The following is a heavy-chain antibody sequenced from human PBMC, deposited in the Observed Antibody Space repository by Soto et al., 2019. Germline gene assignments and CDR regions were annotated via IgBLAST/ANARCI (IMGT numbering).Heavy chain of an antibody. CDR3: ARDTFYDSSGYYYVGYNWFDP. CDR2: INAGNGNT. V-gene: IGHV1-3*01. Sequence: ASVKVSCKASGYTFTSYAMHWVRQAPGQRLEWMGWINAGNGNTKYSQKFQGRVTITRDTSASTAYMELSSLRSEDTAVYYCARDTFYDSSGYYYVGYNWFDPWGQGTLVTVSS. CDR1: GYTFTSYA. J-gene: IGHJ5*02. D-gene: IGHD3-22*01.